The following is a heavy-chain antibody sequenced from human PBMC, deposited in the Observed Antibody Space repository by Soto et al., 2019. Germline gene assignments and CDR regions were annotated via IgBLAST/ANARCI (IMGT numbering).Heavy chain of an antibody. CDR1: GGSISSYY. Sequence: SETLSLTCTVSGGSISSYYWSWIRQPPGKGLEWIGYIYYSGSTNYNPSLKSRVTISVDTSKNQFSLKLSSVTAADTAVYYCARHGYSSSWPFDYCGQGTLVTVSS. CDR2: IYYSGST. D-gene: IGHD6-13*01. CDR3: ARHGYSSSWPFDY. J-gene: IGHJ4*02. V-gene: IGHV4-59*08.